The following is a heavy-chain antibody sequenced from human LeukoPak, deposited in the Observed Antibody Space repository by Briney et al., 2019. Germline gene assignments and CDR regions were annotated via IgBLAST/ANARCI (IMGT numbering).Heavy chain of an antibody. D-gene: IGHD4-17*01. CDR2: IIPIFGTA. CDR1: GGTFSSYA. J-gene: IGHJ6*03. Sequence: GSSVKVSCKASGGTFSSYAVSWVRQVPGQGLEWMGGIIPIFGTANYAQKFQGRVTITADESTSTAYMELSSLRSEDTAVYYCARAHDGDGLDYYYMDVWGKGTTVTVSS. V-gene: IGHV1-69*01. CDR3: ARAHDGDGLDYYYMDV.